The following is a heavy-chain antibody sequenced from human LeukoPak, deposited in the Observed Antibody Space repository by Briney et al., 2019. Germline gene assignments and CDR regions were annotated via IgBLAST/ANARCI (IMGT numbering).Heavy chain of an antibody. J-gene: IGHJ5*02. CDR1: GYTFTSYA. CDR3: AREYSGSSLDP. Sequence: ASVKVSCKASGYTFTSYAISWVRQAPGQGLEWMGGIIPIFGTANYAQKFQGRVTITADESTSTAYMELSSLRSEDTAVYYCAREYSGSSLDPWGQGTLVTVSS. D-gene: IGHD1-26*01. V-gene: IGHV1-69*13. CDR2: IIPIFGTA.